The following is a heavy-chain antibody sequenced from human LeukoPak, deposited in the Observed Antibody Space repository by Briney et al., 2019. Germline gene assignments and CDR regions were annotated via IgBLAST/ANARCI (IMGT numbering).Heavy chain of an antibody. V-gene: IGHV4-38-2*02. D-gene: IGHD4-17*01. J-gene: IGHJ4*02. CDR1: GYSISSGYY. CDR3: ARPSDYGDWPFDY. CDR2: IYHSGRT. Sequence: SETLSLTCTVSGYSISSGYYWGWIRQPPGKGLEWIGSIYHSGRTFYNPSLKSRVTISVGTSKNQFSLKLSSVTAADTAVYYCARPSDYGDWPFDYWGQGTLVTVSS.